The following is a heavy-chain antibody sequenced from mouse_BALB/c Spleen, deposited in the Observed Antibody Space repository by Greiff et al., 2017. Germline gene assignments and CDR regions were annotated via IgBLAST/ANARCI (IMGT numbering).Heavy chain of an antibody. CDR3: ARQGAYYRYPFAY. CDR2: ISSGGGST. CDR1: GFAFSSYD. D-gene: IGHD2-14*01. V-gene: IGHV5-12-1*01. J-gene: IGHJ3*01. Sequence: EVQLVESGGGLVKPGGSLKLSCAASGFAFSSYDMSWVRQTPEKRLEWVAYISSGGGSTYYPDTVKGRFTISRDNAKNTLYLQMSSLKSEDTAMYYCARQGAYYRYPFAYWGQGTLVTVSA.